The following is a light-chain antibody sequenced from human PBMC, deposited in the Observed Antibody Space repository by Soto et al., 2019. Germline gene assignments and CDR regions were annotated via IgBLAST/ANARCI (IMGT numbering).Light chain of an antibody. CDR1: QSVSTH. CDR3: QQYNNWLT. V-gene: IGKV3-15*01. J-gene: IGKJ5*01. Sequence: EMVVTQSPATLSVSPGERVTLSCRASQSVSTHLAWYQVKPGQAPRLVIYAASTRATGIPARFSASGSGTEFTLTISSLDSEDFAVYYCQQYNNWLTFGQGTRLEIK. CDR2: AAS.